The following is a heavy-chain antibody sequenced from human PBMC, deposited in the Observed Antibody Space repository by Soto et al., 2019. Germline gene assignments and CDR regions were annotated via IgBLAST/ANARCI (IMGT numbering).Heavy chain of an antibody. J-gene: IGHJ6*02. V-gene: IGHV1-69*06. CDR3: ARERRSWLLTGYDYYGMDV. Sequence: QVQLVQSGTELRKPGSSVKVYCKVSRGTFSSNAIRWLRQAPGQGLEWIGVIVPDLGSTTYSEKFQGKLKINADKTTSTAYMELSSMRSDDTAVYYCARERRSWLLTGYDYYGMDVWGQGTTVIVAS. D-gene: IGHD3-16*01. CDR1: RGTFSSNA. CDR2: IVPDLGST.